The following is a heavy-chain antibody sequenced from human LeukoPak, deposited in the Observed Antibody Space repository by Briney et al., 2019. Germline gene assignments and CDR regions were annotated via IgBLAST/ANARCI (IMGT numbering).Heavy chain of an antibody. Sequence: QPGGSLRLSCAASGFTFSSYGMHWVRQAPGKGLEWVAVISYDGSNKYYADSVKGRFTISRDNSKNTLYLQMNSLRAEDTAVYYCAKPSSGSYYAYFDYWGQGTLVTVSS. J-gene: IGHJ4*02. V-gene: IGHV3-30*18. CDR3: AKPSSGSYYAYFDY. D-gene: IGHD1-26*01. CDR2: ISYDGSNK. CDR1: GFTFSSYG.